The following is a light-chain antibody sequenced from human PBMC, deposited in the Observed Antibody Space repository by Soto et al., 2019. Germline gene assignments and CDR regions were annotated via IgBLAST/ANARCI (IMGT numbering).Light chain of an antibody. CDR3: QYYNNWLGT. J-gene: IGKJ4*01. CDR2: AAS. Sequence: DIQMTQSPSSVSASVGDRVTITCRASQGISTWLVWYQQKPGKAPKLLIYAASSLQSAVPSRFSGSGSGTDFTLTISSLQPEDFAIYYCQYYNNWLGTFGGGTKVEIK. CDR1: QGISTW. V-gene: IGKV1D-12*01.